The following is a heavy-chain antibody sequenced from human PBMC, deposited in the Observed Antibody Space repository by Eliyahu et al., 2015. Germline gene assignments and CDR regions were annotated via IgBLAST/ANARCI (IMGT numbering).Heavy chain of an antibody. D-gene: IGHD2-2*03. V-gene: IGHV3-72*01. CDR3: ATWMSGVKTY. Sequence: EVQLVESGGGLVQPGGSLRLSCAVSGXPLSDHYMDWVRQAPGKGLEWVGRTTNKLTGYITQYAASVRGRFIISRDDSKNSLYLQMNSLKTEDTAVYYCATWMSGVKTYWGQGTLVTVSS. CDR2: TTNKLTGYIT. CDR1: GXPLSDHY. J-gene: IGHJ4*02.